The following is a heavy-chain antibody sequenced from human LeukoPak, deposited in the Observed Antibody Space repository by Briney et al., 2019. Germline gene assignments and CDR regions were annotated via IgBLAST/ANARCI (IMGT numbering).Heavy chain of an antibody. CDR3: ARARDCSSTSCYGVGDF. V-gene: IGHV3-30*03. Sequence: GRSLRLSCAASGFTFSSYGMHWVRQAPGKGLEWVAVISYDGSNKYYADSVKGRFTISRDNSKNTLYLQMNSLRAEDTAVYYCARARDCSSTSCYGVGDFWGQGTLVTVSS. J-gene: IGHJ4*02. CDR2: ISYDGSNK. D-gene: IGHD2-2*01. CDR1: GFTFSSYG.